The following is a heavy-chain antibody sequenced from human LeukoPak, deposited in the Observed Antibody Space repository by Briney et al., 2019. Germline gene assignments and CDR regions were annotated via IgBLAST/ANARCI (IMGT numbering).Heavy chain of an antibody. CDR2: IYPGDSDT. V-gene: IGHV5-51*01. CDR1: GYSFASYC. CDR3: ARANHPLGYDSSGYSLDY. D-gene: IGHD3-22*01. Sequence: GEALKISCKGSGYSFASYCIGWVRQMPGKGLEWMGIIYPGDSDTRYSPSFQGQVTISVDKSISTAYLLWSSLTASDTAMYYCARANHPLGYDSSGYSLDYWGQGTLVTVSS. J-gene: IGHJ4*02.